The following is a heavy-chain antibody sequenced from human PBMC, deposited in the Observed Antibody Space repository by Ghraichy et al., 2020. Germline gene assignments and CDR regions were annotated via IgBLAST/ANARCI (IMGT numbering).Heavy chain of an antibody. Sequence: SETLSLTCTVSGGSISSNSYYWGWIRQPPGKGLEWIGSIFYSGSTYYNPSLKRRVTISVATSKNQFSLRLRSVTAADTAVYYCARLEYSSGWYFWFDPWGQGTVVSVSS. V-gene: IGHV4-39*01. D-gene: IGHD6-19*01. J-gene: IGHJ5*02. CDR3: ARLEYSSGWYFWFDP. CDR2: IFYSGST. CDR1: GGSISSNSYY.